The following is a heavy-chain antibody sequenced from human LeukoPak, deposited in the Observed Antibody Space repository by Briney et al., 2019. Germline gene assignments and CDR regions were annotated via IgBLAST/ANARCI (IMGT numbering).Heavy chain of an antibody. Sequence: PGGSLRLSCAASGFTFSSYAMNWVRQAPGKGLEWVSAISGSGGSTYYADSVKGRFTISRDNSKNTLYLQMNSLRAEDTAVYYCAKVGMATITPHTSYFDYWGQGTLVTVSS. D-gene: IGHD5-24*01. CDR3: AKVGMATITPHTSYFDY. V-gene: IGHV3-23*01. CDR2: ISGSGGST. J-gene: IGHJ4*02. CDR1: GFTFSSYA.